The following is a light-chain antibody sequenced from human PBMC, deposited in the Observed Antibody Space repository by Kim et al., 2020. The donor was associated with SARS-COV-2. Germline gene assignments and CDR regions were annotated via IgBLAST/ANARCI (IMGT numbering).Light chain of an antibody. V-gene: IGKV1-8*01. CDR3: QQHYIYPLT. CDR2: DAF. J-gene: IGKJ4*01. CDR1: QDISNS. Sequence: SASAGDRVTITCRASQDISNSLAWYQQKPGKAPELLIYDAFTLQSGVSPRFSGSRSGTDFTLTISSLQSEDFAAYYCQQHYIYPLTFGGGTKVVIK.